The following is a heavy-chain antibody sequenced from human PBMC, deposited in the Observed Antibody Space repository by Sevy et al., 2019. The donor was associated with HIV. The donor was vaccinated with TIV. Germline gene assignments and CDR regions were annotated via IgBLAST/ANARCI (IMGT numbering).Heavy chain of an antibody. CDR1: GFNFASYW. CDR3: ARGGILYFGAIDN. J-gene: IGHJ4*02. V-gene: IGHV3-74*01. D-gene: IGHD3-10*01. Sequence: GESLKISCAASGFNFASYWMHWVRQSPGKGLVWVSRINSDGTTTKYADSVRGRFTMSRDNAKSTLFLQINSLRPGDTAVYYCARGGILYFGAIDNWGQGTLVTVSS. CDR2: INSDGTTT.